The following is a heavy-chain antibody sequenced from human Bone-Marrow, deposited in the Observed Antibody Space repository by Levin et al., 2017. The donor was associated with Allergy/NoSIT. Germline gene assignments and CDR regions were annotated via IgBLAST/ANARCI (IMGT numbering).Heavy chain of an antibody. CDR1: GYTFTSYA. J-gene: IGHJ6*02. D-gene: IGHD1-7*01. Sequence: ASVKVSCKASGYTFTSYAMNWVRQAPGQGLEWMGWINTNTGNPTYAQGFTGRFVFSLDTSVSTAYLQISSLKAEDTAVYYCARELTGTTVYYYYYGMDVWGQGTTVTVSS. CDR3: ARELTGTTVYYYYYGMDV. CDR2: INTNTGNP. V-gene: IGHV7-4-1*02.